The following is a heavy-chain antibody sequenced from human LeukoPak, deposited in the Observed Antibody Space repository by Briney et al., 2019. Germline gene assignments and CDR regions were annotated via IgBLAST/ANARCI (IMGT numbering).Heavy chain of an antibody. V-gene: IGHV1-2*02. Sequence: GASAKVFCKASGYTFTGYYMHWVRQAPGQGLEWMGWINPNSGGTNYAQKFQGRVTMTRDTSISTAYMELSRLRSDDTAVYYCARERLRRFDPWGQGTLVTVSS. CDR3: ARERLRRFDP. CDR1: GYTFTGYY. J-gene: IGHJ5*02. CDR2: INPNSGGT.